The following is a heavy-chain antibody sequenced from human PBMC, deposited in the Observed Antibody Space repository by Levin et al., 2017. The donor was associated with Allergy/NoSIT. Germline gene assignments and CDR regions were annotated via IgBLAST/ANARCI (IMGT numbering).Heavy chain of an antibody. CDR1: GFTFSSYA. J-gene: IGHJ3*02. CDR2: ISGSGGST. Sequence: GESLKISCAASGFTFSSYAMSWVRQAPGKGLEWVSAISGSGGSTYYADSVKGRFTISRDNSKNTLYLQMNSLRAEDTAVYYCAKDQPVLTYYYDSSGAADAFDIWGQGTMVTVSS. CDR3: AKDQPVLTYYYDSSGAADAFDI. D-gene: IGHD3-22*01. V-gene: IGHV3-23*01.